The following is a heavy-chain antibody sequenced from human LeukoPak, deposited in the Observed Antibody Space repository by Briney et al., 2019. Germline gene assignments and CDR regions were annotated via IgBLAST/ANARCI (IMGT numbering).Heavy chain of an antibody. CDR1: GGSITNYY. CDR3: ARCGRGNWDYEGYYYYYMDV. Sequence: PSETLSLTCTVSGGSITNYYWTWIRQPPGKGLEWIGYIHYSGSTNYNPSLKSRVTISVDTSKNQFSLKLSSVTAADTAVYYCARCGRGNWDYEGYYYYYMDVWGQGTTVTVSS. D-gene: IGHD1-7*01. J-gene: IGHJ6*03. CDR2: IHYSGST. V-gene: IGHV4-59*01.